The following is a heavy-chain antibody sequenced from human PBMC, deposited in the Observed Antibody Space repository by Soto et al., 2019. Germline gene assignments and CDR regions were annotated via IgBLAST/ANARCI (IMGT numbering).Heavy chain of an antibody. CDR1: GFTFSGSA. V-gene: IGHV3-73*02. J-gene: IGHJ4*02. CDR3: TRAAGTQVLFF. D-gene: IGHD6-13*01. Sequence: EVQLVESGGGLVQPGGSLKLSCAASGFTFSGSAMHWVRQASGKGLEWVGRIRSKANSYATAYAASVKGRFTISRDDSKNTAYLQMNSLKTEDTAVYYCTRAAGTQVLFFGGQGTLVTVSS. CDR2: IRSKANSYAT.